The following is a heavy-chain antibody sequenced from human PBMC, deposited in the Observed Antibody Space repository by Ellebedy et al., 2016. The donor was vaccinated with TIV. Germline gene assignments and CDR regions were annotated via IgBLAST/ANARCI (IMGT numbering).Heavy chain of an antibody. CDR1: GYTFTRYY. D-gene: IGHD2-2*01. Sequence: ASVKVSCKASGYTFTRYYMHWVRQAPGQGLEWMGIINPSGGSTSYAQKFQGRVTMTRDTSISTAYMELSRLRSDDTAVYYCARDPCSSTSCPWSDPWGQGTLVTVSS. CDR2: INPSGGST. V-gene: IGHV1-46*01. J-gene: IGHJ5*02. CDR3: ARDPCSSTSCPWSDP.